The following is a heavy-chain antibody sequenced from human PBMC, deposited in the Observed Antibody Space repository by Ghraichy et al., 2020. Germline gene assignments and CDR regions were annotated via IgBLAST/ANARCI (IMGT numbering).Heavy chain of an antibody. V-gene: IGHV3-7*01. CDR2: IKQDGSEK. CDR1: GFTFTSYW. Sequence: GGLRLSCAASGFTFTSYWMTWVRQAPGKGLEWVANIKQDGSEKFYVDSVKGRFTISRDNAKNSLYLQMNSLRVEDTAVYYCARGGRIATAGKTSYYGMDVWGQGTTVTVSS. D-gene: IGHD6-13*01. J-gene: IGHJ6*02. CDR3: ARGGRIATAGKTSYYGMDV.